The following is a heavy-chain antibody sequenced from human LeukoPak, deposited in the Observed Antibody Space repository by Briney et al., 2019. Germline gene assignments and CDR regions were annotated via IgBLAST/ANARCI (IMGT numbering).Heavy chain of an antibody. CDR1: GGSISSGDYY. D-gene: IGHD2-15*01. Sequence: SETLSLTCTVPGGSISSGDYYWSWIRQPPGKGLECIGYIYYSGSTYYNPSLKSRVTISVDTSKNQFSLKLSSVTAADTAVYYCARDRYCSGASCYYGMDVWGQGTTVTVSS. V-gene: IGHV4-30-4*01. J-gene: IGHJ6*02. CDR2: IYYSGST. CDR3: ARDRYCSGASCYYGMDV.